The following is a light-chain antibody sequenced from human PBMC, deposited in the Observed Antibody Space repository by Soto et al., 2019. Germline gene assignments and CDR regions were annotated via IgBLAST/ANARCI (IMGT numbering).Light chain of an antibody. V-gene: IGLV2-14*03. Sequence: QSAPTQPASVSGSPGQSITISCTGTSSDVGGYNYVSWYQQYPGKAPKLMIYAVSGRPSGVSNRFSGSKSGNTASLTISGLQAEDEADYHCSSYTPSSTYVFGTGTKLTVL. CDR3: SSYTPSSTYV. CDR2: AVS. CDR1: SSDVGGYNY. J-gene: IGLJ1*01.